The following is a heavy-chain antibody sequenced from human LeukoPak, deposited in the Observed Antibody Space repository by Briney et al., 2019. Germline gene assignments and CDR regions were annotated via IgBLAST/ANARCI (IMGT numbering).Heavy chain of an antibody. CDR2: IYSGGST. V-gene: IGHV3-66*01. J-gene: IGHJ4*02. Sequence: GGSLRLSCAASGFTVSSNYMSWVRQAPGKGLEWVSVIYSGGSTYYADSVKGGFTISRDNSKNTLYLQMNSLRAEDTAVYYCARTYYYDSSGYLGPDYWGQGTLVTVSS. CDR1: GFTVSSNY. CDR3: ARTYYYDSSGYLGPDY. D-gene: IGHD3-22*01.